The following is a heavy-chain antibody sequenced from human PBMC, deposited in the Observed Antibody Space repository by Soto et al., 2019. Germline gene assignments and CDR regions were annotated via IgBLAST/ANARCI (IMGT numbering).Heavy chain of an antibody. CDR1: GGSISSSSYY. D-gene: IGHD6-19*01. CDR2: IYYSGIT. Sequence: PSETLSLTCTVSGGSISSSSYYWGWIRQPPGKGLEWIGSIYYSGITYYNPSLKSRVTISVDTSENQFSLKLSSVTAADTAVYYCARHDGFSSGWIFDYWGHGTLVTVSS. CDR3: ARHDGFSSGWIFDY. J-gene: IGHJ4*01. V-gene: IGHV4-39*01.